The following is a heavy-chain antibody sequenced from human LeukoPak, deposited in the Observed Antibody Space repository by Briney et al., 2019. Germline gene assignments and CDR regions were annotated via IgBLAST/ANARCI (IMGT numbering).Heavy chain of an antibody. CDR2: ISWNSGSI. Sequence: GRSLRLSCAASGFTFDDYAMHWVRQAPGKGLEWVSGISWNSGSIGYADSVKGRFTISRDNAKNSLYLQMNSLRAEDTALYYCAKDTDYGDYYYYGMDVWGQGTTVTVSS. V-gene: IGHV3-9*01. D-gene: IGHD4-17*01. CDR3: AKDTDYGDYYYYGMDV. J-gene: IGHJ6*02. CDR1: GFTFDDYA.